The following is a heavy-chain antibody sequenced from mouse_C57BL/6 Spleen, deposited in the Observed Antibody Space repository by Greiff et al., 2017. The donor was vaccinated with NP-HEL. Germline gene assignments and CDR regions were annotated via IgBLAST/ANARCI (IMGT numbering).Heavy chain of an antibody. CDR2: IDPSDSYT. CDR3: ARKELIYDGPWFAY. Sequence: QVQLQQPGAELVMPGASVKLSCKASGYTFTSYWMHWVKQRPGQGLEWIGEIDPSDSYTNYNQKFKGKSTLTVDKSSSTAYMQLSSLTSEDSAVYYCARKELIYDGPWFAYWGQGTLVTVSA. D-gene: IGHD2-3*01. CDR1: GYTFTSYW. V-gene: IGHV1-69*01. J-gene: IGHJ3*01.